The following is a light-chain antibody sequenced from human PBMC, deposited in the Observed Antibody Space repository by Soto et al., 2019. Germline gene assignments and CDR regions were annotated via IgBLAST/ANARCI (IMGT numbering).Light chain of an antibody. Sequence: DIQMTQSPSTLSASVGDRVTITCRASQSISSCLAWYQQKPGKAPKLLIYDASSLESGVTSRFSGSGSGTEFSLTISSQQSDDFATYYCQQYNGNSFTFGPGTNVDIK. CDR2: DAS. J-gene: IGKJ3*01. V-gene: IGKV1-5*01. CDR1: QSISSC. CDR3: QQYNGNSFT.